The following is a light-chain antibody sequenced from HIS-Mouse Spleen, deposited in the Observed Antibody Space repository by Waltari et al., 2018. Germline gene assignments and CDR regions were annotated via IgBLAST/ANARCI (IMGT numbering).Light chain of an antibody. CDR1: SGHSSYP. V-gene: IGLV4-69*01. Sequence: QLVLTQSPSASASLGASVKLTCTLSSGHSSYPIAWHQQQPEKGPRYLMKLNSDGSHSKGDAIPDRFSGSSSGAERYLTISSLQSEDEADYYCQTWGTGFWVFGGGTKLTVL. CDR2: LNSDGSH. CDR3: QTWGTGFWV. J-gene: IGLJ3*02.